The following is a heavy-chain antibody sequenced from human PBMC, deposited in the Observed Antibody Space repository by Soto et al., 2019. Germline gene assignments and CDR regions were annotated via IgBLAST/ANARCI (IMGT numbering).Heavy chain of an antibody. D-gene: IGHD3-9*01. Sequence: SETLSLTCAVYGGSFSGYYWSWIRQPPGKGLEWIGEINHSGSTNYNPSLKSRVTISVDTSKNQFSLKLSSVTAADTAVYYCARHPGYYDILTGYTTYYFDYWGQGILVT. CDR3: ARHPGYYDILTGYTTYYFDY. J-gene: IGHJ4*02. V-gene: IGHV4-34*01. CDR1: GGSFSGYY. CDR2: INHSGST.